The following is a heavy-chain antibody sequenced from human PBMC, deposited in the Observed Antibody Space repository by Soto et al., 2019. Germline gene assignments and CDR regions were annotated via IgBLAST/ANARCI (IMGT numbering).Heavy chain of an antibody. J-gene: IGHJ4*02. V-gene: IGHV4-34*01. CDR1: GGSFSGYY. Sequence: SETLSLTCAVYGGSFSGYYWSWIRQPPGKGLEWIGEINHSGSTNYNPSLKSRVTISVDTSKNQFYLKLSSVTAADTAVYYCARGKLSDYVWGSYRYHFEYWGQGTVVTVSS. CDR3: ARGKLSDYVWGSYRYHFEY. CDR2: INHSGST. D-gene: IGHD3-16*02.